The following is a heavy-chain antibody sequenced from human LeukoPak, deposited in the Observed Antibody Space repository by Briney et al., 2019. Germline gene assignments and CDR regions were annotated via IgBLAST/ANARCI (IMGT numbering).Heavy chain of an antibody. V-gene: IGHV3-48*01. D-gene: IGHD3-3*01. Sequence: GGSLRLSCAASGFTFSSYSMNWVRQAPGKGLEWVSYISSSSSAIYYADSVKGRFTISRDNAKNSLYLQMNSLRAEDTAVYYCAAQGSITIFDMDVWGKGTTVTVSS. CDR1: GFTFSSYS. J-gene: IGHJ6*03. CDR2: ISSSSSAI. CDR3: AAQGSITIFDMDV.